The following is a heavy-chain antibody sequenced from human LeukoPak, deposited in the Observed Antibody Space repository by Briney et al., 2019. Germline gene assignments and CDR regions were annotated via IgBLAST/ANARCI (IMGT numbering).Heavy chain of an antibody. D-gene: IGHD1-7*01. J-gene: IGHJ6*02. V-gene: IGHV3-15*04. Sequence: GGSLRLSCVASGFTFNYAWMSWVRQVPGKGLEWVGQTVSEIDGGTTDYAAPVKGRFTISRDDSKSTLYLQMNSLKIEDAAVYYCTTDEDWNYARKDVWGQGATVIVSS. CDR3: TTDEDWNYARKDV. CDR1: GFTFNYAW. CDR2: TVSEIDGGTT.